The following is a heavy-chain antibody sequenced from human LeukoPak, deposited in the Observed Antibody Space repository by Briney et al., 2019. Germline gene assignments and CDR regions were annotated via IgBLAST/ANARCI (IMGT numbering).Heavy chain of an antibody. D-gene: IGHD2-15*01. Sequence: SVKVSCKASGFTFTSSAVQWVRQARGQRLEWIGWIVVGRGNTNYAQKFQERVTITRDMSTSAAYMELSSLRSEDTAVYYCAADPYCSGGSCYSQHWGQGTLVTVSS. CDR1: GFTFTSSA. CDR3: AADPYCSGGSCYSQH. V-gene: IGHV1-58*01. J-gene: IGHJ1*01. CDR2: IVVGRGNT.